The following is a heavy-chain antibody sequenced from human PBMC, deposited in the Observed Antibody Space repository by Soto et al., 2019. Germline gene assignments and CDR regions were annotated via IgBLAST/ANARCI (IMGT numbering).Heavy chain of an antibody. CDR1: GYSISSGYY. Sequence: PETLSLTCAVSGYSISSGYYWGWRRQPPGKGLEGIGSIYHGGSTYYNPSLNSRVTLSIDITNNRVSLILTSVTAADTAVYYCARVGPWVPYYYDSSPYTFENWFDPWGQGTLVTVSS. CDR3: ARVGPWVPYYYDSSPYTFENWFDP. J-gene: IGHJ5*02. V-gene: IGHV4-38-2*01. D-gene: IGHD3-22*01. CDR2: IYHGGST.